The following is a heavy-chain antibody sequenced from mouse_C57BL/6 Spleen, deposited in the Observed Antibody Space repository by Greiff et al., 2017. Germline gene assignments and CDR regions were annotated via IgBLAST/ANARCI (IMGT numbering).Heavy chain of an antibody. CDR2: IYPGDGDT. Sequence: QVQLKESGPELVKPGASVKISCKASGYAFSSSWMNWVKQRPGKGLEWIGRIYPGDGDTNYNGKFKGKDTLTADKSSSTAYMQLSSLTSDDSAVYFCARGFAYWGQGTLVTVSA. J-gene: IGHJ3*01. V-gene: IGHV1-82*01. CDR3: ARGFAY. CDR1: GYAFSSSW.